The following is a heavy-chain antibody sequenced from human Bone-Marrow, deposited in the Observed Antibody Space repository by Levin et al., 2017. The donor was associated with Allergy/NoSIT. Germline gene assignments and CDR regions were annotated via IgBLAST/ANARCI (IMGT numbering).Heavy chain of an antibody. Sequence: GSLRLSCTVSGGSISNYYWSWIRQSPGKGLEWIGYVYYSGSINYSPSLKSRVTISVDTSKNQFSLKLSSVTAADTAVYYCARTDATSWAYGYFDLWGRGSLVSVSS. J-gene: IGHJ2*01. CDR2: VYYSGSI. V-gene: IGHV4-59*01. CDR1: GGSISNYY. D-gene: IGHD2-2*01. CDR3: ARTDATSWAYGYFDL.